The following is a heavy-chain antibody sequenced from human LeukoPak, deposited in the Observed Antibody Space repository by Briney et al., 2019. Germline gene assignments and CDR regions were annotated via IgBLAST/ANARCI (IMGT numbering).Heavy chain of an antibody. Sequence: SDPLSLTCAVSGYSISSGYYWGWVRHAPGKGLECIGSIYHTGSTDYNPSLKSRLTISVDMSKNQFSVNLRSVTAADTAVYYCARDKDDYVWGTYRWWGQGMLVTVYS. CDR3: ARDKDDYVWGTYRW. J-gene: IGHJ4*02. D-gene: IGHD3-16*02. V-gene: IGHV4-38-2*01. CDR1: GYSISSGYY. CDR2: IYHTGST.